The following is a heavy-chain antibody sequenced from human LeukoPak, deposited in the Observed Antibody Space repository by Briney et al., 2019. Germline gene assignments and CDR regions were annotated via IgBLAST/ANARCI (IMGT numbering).Heavy chain of an antibody. V-gene: IGHV4-61*02. Sequence: SETLSLTCTVSGGSIGSGSYYWSWIRQPAGKGLEWIGRIYTSGSTNYNPSLKSRVTISVDTSKNQFSLKLSSVTAADTAVYYCARATYVDTAMENYWYFDLWGRGTLVTVSS. CDR1: GGSIGSGSYY. CDR3: ARATYVDTAMENYWYFDL. D-gene: IGHD5-18*01. J-gene: IGHJ2*01. CDR2: IYTSGST.